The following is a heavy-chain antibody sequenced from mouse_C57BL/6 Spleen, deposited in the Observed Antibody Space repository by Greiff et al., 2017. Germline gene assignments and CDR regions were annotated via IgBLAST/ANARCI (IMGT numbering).Heavy chain of an antibody. CDR3: ARQHSPYAMDY. V-gene: IGHV5-9*01. CDR2: ISGGGGNT. CDR1: GFTFSSYT. J-gene: IGHJ4*01. D-gene: IGHD3-1*01. Sequence: DVMLVESGGGLVKPGGSLKLSCAASGFTFSSYTMSWVRQTPEKRLEWVATISGGGGNTYYPDSVKGRFTISRDNAKNTLYLQRSSLRSEDTALYDGARQHSPYAMDYWGQGTSVTVSS.